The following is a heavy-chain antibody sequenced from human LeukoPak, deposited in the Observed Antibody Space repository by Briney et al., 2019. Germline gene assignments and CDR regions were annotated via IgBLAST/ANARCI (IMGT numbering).Heavy chain of an antibody. Sequence: SETLSLTCTVSGGSISSYYWSWIRQPPGKGLEWIGYIYYSGSTNYNPSLKSRVTISVDTSKNQFSLKLSSVTAADTAVYCCARTNSGSYYSSYFDYWGQGTLVTVSS. D-gene: IGHD1-26*01. V-gene: IGHV4-59*01. J-gene: IGHJ4*02. CDR2: IYYSGST. CDR1: GGSISSYY. CDR3: ARTNSGSYYSSYFDY.